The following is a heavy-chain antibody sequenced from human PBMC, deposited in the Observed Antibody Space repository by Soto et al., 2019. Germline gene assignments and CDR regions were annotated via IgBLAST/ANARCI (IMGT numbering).Heavy chain of an antibody. CDR3: VKDRNSFFNWFLDY. Sequence: PGGSLRLSCSASGFTFSSYAMHWVRQAPGKGLEYVSTMSRGGGSTNYRDSVKGKVTISRDNSKNTLYLQMSSLRAEDTAVYYCVKDRNSFFNWFLDYWGQGTLVTVSA. D-gene: IGHD3-9*01. CDR1: GFTFSSYA. CDR2: MSRGGGST. J-gene: IGHJ4*02. V-gene: IGHV3-64D*06.